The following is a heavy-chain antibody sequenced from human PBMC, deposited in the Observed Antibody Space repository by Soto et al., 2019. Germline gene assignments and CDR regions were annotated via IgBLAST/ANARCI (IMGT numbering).Heavy chain of an antibody. CDR2: IYYSGST. Sequence: SETQSLTWTVCGGYISNYYWRWISQPSRKGLEWIGYIYYSGSTNYNPSLKSRVTISVDTSKNQFSLKLSSVTAADTAVYYCARKPTVSRGLDIWGQGTMVTVSS. D-gene: IGHD4-17*01. J-gene: IGHJ3*02. CDR1: GGYISNYY. V-gene: IGHV4-59*08. CDR3: ARKPTVSRGLDI.